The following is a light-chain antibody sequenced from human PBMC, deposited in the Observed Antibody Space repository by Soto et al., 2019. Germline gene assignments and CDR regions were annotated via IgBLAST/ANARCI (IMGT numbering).Light chain of an antibody. CDR2: AAS. V-gene: IGKV1-39*01. J-gene: IGKJ1*01. Sequence: DIQMTQSPSSLSASVGDRVTITCRASQSISSYLNWYQQKPGKAPKLLIYAASSLQSGVPSRFSGSASGTDFTLTISSLQPADFATYSCQQSYSTPRTFGQGTKVEIK. CDR1: QSISSY. CDR3: QQSYSTPRT.